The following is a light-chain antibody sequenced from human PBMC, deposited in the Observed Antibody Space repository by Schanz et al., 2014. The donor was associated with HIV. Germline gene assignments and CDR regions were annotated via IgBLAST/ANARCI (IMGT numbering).Light chain of an antibody. CDR3: SSYAGSNNVVV. CDR2: DVT. J-gene: IGLJ2*01. Sequence: QSVLTQPASVSGSPGQSITISCTGTSSDVGADNSVSWYQQHPGRAPRLLVYDVTYRPSGVSNRFSGSKSGNTASLTVSGLQAEDEADYYCSSYAGSNNVVVFGGGTKLTVL. V-gene: IGLV2-14*03. CDR1: SSDVGADNS.